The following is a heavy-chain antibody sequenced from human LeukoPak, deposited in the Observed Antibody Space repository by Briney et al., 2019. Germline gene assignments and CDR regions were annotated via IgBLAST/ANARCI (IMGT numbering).Heavy chain of an antibody. CDR2: IIPILGIA. Sequence: SVRVSCKASGGTFISYAISWVRQAPGQELEWMGRIIPILGIANYAQKFQGRVTITADKSTSTAYMELSSLRSEDTAVYYCARPAGGLWGLDYWGQGTLVTVSS. D-gene: IGHD2-2*01. V-gene: IGHV1-69*04. J-gene: IGHJ4*02. CDR1: GGTFISYA. CDR3: ARPAGGLWGLDY.